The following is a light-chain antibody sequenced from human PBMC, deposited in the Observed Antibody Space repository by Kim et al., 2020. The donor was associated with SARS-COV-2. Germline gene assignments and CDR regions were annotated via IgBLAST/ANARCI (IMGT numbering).Light chain of an antibody. CDR3: QSYDSSPWV. V-gene: IGLV6-57*01. CDR1: SGSIASNY. CDR2: EDN. J-gene: IGLJ3*02. Sequence: GKTVTISGTRSSGSIASNYVQWYQQRPGSSHTTVIYEDNQRPTGVPDRFSGSIDSSSNSASLIISGLKTMDEADYYCQSYDSSPWVFGGGTKLTVL.